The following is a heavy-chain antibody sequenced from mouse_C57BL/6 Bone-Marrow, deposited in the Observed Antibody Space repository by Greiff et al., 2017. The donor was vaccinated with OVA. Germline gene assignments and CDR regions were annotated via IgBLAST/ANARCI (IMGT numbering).Heavy chain of an antibody. CDR1: GFNIKDDY. Sequence: EVKLQESGAELVRPGASVKLSCTASGFNIKDDYMHWVKQRPEQGLEWIGWIDPENGDTEYASKFQGKATITADTSSNPAYLQLSSLTSEDTAVYYCTTRGYDSETAWFAYWGQGTLVTVSA. CDR2: IDPENGDT. D-gene: IGHD2-2*01. J-gene: IGHJ3*01. CDR3: TTRGYDSETAWFAY. V-gene: IGHV14-4*01.